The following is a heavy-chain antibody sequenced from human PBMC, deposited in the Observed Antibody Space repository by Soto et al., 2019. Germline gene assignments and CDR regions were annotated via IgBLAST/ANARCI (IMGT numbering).Heavy chain of an antibody. V-gene: IGHV3-23*01. CDR2: ISGSGGST. CDR3: AKDPDYGDYYYFDY. Sequence: VGSLRLSCAASGFTFSSYAMSWVRPAPGKGLEWVSAISGSGGSTYYADSVKGRFTISRDNSKSTLYLQMNSLRAEDTAVYYCAKDPDYGDYYYFDYWGQGTLVTVSS. CDR1: GFTFSSYA. J-gene: IGHJ4*02. D-gene: IGHD4-17*01.